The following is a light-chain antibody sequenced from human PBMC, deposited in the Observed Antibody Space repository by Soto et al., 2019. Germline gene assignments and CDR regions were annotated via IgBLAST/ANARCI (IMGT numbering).Light chain of an antibody. CDR2: LNSDGSH. J-gene: IGLJ2*01. CDR1: SGHSNYA. V-gene: IGLV4-69*01. Sequence: QPVLTQSPSASASLGASVKLTCTLSSGHSNYAIAWHQQQSEKGPRYLMKLNSDGSHSKGDGIPDRFSGSSSGAERYLTISSLQSEDVADSYCQTWGSGIVVFGGGTKVTVL. CDR3: QTWGSGIVV.